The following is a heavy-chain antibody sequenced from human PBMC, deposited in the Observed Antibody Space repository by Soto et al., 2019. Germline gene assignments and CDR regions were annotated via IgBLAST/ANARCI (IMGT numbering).Heavy chain of an antibody. CDR3: ARVNSSSSGDFYYYYYMDV. D-gene: IGHD6-6*01. CDR1: GGTFSSYT. J-gene: IGHJ6*03. CDR2: IIPILGIA. V-gene: IGHV1-69*02. Sequence: SVKVSCKASGGTFSSYTISWVRQAPGQGLEWMGRIIPILGIANYAQKFQGRVTLTADKSTSTAYMELSSLRSEDTAVYYCARVNSSSSGDFYYYYYMDVWGKGTTVTVSS.